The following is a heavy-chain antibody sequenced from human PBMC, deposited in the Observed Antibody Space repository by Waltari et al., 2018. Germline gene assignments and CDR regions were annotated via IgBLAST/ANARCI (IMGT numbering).Heavy chain of an antibody. D-gene: IGHD6-13*01. CDR1: GFTFSSCA. Sequence: QVQLVESGGGVVQPGRSLRLSCPASGFTFSSCAMPWVRPAPGKGLEWVAVISYDGSNKYYADSVKGRFTISRDNSKNTLYLQMNSLRAEDTAVYYCARDRLIAAAGGFQHWGQGTLVTVSS. CDR2: ISYDGSNK. CDR3: ARDRLIAAAGGFQH. V-gene: IGHV3-30*01. J-gene: IGHJ1*01.